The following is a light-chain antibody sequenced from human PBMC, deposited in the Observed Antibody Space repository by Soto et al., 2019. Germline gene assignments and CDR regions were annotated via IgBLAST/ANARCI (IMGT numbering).Light chain of an antibody. Sequence: DIVMTQSPDSLAVSLGERATINCKSSQSVLYSSNNKNYLAWYQQKPGQPPKLLIYWASTRESGVPDRFSGSGSGTDFTLTISSLQVEDVEDYYCQQYYSTPHTFGQGTKLEIK. V-gene: IGKV4-1*01. CDR2: WAS. CDR1: QSVLYSSNNKNY. J-gene: IGKJ2*01. CDR3: QQYYSTPHT.